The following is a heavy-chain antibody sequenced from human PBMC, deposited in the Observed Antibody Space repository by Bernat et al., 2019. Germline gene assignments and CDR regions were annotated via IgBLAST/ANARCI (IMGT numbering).Heavy chain of an antibody. V-gene: IGHV4-39*01. Sequence: QLQLQESGPGLVKPSETLSLTCTVSGVSITNNNYYWGWVRQPPGKGLEWVGSIYYSGTTYYNPSLKSRVTISVDRPSNRFSLTLNSVTAADTAIYYCARGARLNDYESWFDPWGQGTLVTVSS. CDR2: IYYSGTT. J-gene: IGHJ5*02. CDR3: ARGARLNDYESWFDP. D-gene: IGHD4-17*01. CDR1: GVSITNNNYY.